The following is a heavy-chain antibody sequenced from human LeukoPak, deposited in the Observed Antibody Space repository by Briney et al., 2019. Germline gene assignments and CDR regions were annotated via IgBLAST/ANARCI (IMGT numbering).Heavy chain of an antibody. Sequence: GGSLRLSCAASGFTFSSYWMNWVRQAPGKGLEWVANIKQDGSEKYYVDSVKGRFTISRDNAKNSLYLQMNSLRAEDTAVYYCARAQRSSEIGGFDYWGQGTLVTVSS. CDR1: GFTFSSYW. CDR3: ARAQRSSEIGGFDY. D-gene: IGHD6-6*01. J-gene: IGHJ4*02. CDR2: IKQDGSEK. V-gene: IGHV3-7*01.